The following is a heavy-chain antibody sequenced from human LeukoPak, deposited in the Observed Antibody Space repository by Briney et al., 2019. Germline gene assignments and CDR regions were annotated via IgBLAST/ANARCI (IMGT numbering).Heavy chain of an antibody. CDR3: AKTCGGDCYSDFDH. V-gene: IGHV3-23*01. CDR2: ISGSAGGT. Sequence: QTGGSLRLSCVASGFTFKNYAMTWVRQAPGKGLEWVSAISGSAGGTFYADSVKGRFTISRDNSKNTLYLQMNSLRAEDTAIYYCAKTCGGDCYSDFDHWGQGTLVTVSP. D-gene: IGHD2-21*02. J-gene: IGHJ4*02. CDR1: GFTFKNYA.